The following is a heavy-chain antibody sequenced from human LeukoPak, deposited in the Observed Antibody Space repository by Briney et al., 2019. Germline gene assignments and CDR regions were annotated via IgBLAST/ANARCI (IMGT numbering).Heavy chain of an antibody. D-gene: IGHD6-13*01. J-gene: IGHJ4*02. V-gene: IGHV4-34*01. CDR1: GGSFSGYY. Sequence: ASETLSLTCAVYGGSFSGYYWSWIRQPPGKGLEWIGEINHSGSTNYNPSLKSRVTISVDTSKNQFSLKLSSVTAADTAVYYCARGGIAAADSYFDYWGQGTLVTVSS. CDR3: ARGGIAAADSYFDY. CDR2: INHSGST.